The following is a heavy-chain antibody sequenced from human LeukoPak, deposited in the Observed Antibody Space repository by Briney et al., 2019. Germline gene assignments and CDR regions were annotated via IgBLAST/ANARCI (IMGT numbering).Heavy chain of an antibody. CDR3: AIINHPDGRVY. J-gene: IGHJ4*02. CDR2: IYAGNSDA. CDR1: GYPFTTSW. Sequence: KCGESLKISCQGFGYPFTTSWIGWVRQLPGKGLEWTANIYAGNSDAKYSPSFQGQVSISTDRSISTAYLHWSSLKASDTAIYYCAIINHPDGRVYWGQGTLVTVSS. V-gene: IGHV5-51*01. D-gene: IGHD5-24*01.